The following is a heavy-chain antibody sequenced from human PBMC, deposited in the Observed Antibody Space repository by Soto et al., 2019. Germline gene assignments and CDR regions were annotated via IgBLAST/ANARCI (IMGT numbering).Heavy chain of an antibody. Sequence: QVQLVQSGAEVKKPGSSVKVSCKASGGIFSNFAFNWMRQAPGQGLEWMGGIIPTLGTPHYAQKFLGRVTITADESTSTAYREMTSLTVEDTAVYYCARVGLGAYDYWAQGTLVIV. CDR3: ARVGLGAYDY. V-gene: IGHV1-69*01. CDR2: IIPTLGTP. D-gene: IGHD6-19*01. J-gene: IGHJ4*02. CDR1: GGIFSNFA.